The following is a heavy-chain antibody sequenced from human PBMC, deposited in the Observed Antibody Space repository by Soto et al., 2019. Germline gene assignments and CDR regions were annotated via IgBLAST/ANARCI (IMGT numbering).Heavy chain of an antibody. V-gene: IGHV3-66*01. J-gene: IGHJ4*02. CDR2: IYSGGST. D-gene: IGHD3-3*01. Sequence: GKGLEWGSVIYSGGSTYYADSVKGRFTISRDNYKNTLYLQMNSLRAEDTAVYYCARDTPGSSFSFFAYRGQGTLVPVSA. CDR3: ARDTPGSSFSFFAY.